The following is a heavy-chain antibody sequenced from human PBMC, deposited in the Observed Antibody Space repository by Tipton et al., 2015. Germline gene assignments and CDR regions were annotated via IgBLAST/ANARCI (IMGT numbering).Heavy chain of an antibody. CDR3: ARGVDRSGPYYDY. J-gene: IGHJ4*02. V-gene: IGHV4-59*11. Sequence: TLSLTCNVSGDAISSHYWSWMRQPLGKGLEWIGYSSNSGSTNYNPSLKSRVTISLDTAKNQISLRLTSVTAADTAVYYCARGVDRSGPYYDYWGQGALVTVSS. CDR2: SSNSGST. D-gene: IGHD3-22*01. CDR1: GDAISSHY.